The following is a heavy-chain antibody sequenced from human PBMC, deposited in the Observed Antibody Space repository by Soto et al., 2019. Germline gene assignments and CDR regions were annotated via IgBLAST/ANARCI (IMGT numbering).Heavy chain of an antibody. CDR1: GFRFSIYS. V-gene: IGHV3-48*02. D-gene: IGHD6-19*01. CDR3: ARSVEGHFYY. J-gene: IGHJ4*02. Sequence: EVQLVESGGTLVQPGGSLRLSCAASGFRFSIYSMNWVRQAPGKGLEWSAYITSDTKTIKYAVSVKGRFTISRDNGKNSVYLHMNSLRDEDTAVYYCARSVEGHFYYWGQGTVVTVSA. CDR2: ITSDTKTI.